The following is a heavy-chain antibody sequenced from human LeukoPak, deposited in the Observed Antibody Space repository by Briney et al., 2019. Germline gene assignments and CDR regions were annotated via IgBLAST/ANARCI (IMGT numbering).Heavy chain of an antibody. D-gene: IGHD3-16*01. V-gene: IGHV4-59*08. CDR2: IYYSGST. CDR1: GGSISSYY. J-gene: IGHJ5*02. CDR3: ARGGLGHKWFDP. Sequence: PSETLSLTCTVSGGSISSYYWSWLRQPPGKGLEWIGYIYYSGSTNYNPSLKSRITISVETSKNQFSLKLSSVTAADTAVYYCARGGLGHKWFDPWGQGTLVTVSS.